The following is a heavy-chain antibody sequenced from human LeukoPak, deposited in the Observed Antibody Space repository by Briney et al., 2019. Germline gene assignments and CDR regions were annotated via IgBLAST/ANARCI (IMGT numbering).Heavy chain of an antibody. CDR1: GGSISNSNYC. CDR3: ARGDGKNYDRAY. D-gene: IGHD1-7*01. J-gene: IGHJ4*02. Sequence: PSETLSLTCTVSGGSISNSNYCWVWIRQPPGKGLEWIGNTYYTGSTYYNPSFESRVTISADTSKSQFSLKLSSVTAADTAVYYCARGDGKNYDRAYWGQGTLVTVSS. V-gene: IGHV4-39*07. CDR2: TYYTGST.